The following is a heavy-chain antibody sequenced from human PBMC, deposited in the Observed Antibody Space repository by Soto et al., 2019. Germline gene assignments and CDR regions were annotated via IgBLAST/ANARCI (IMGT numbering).Heavy chain of an antibody. CDR3: ARQEGATVLFYSGMDV. CDR1: GDMFTNYW. V-gene: IGHV5-10-1*01. CDR2: IDPSDSYT. D-gene: IGHD1-26*01. J-gene: IGHJ6*02. Sequence: GESLKISCQGSGDMFTNYWINWVRQVSGGGLEWLGRIDPSDSYTKYNPSFRGHVTISADKSTSTDYLQWSSRRASETAMYYCARQEGATVLFYSGMDVGGQGTTVPVSS.